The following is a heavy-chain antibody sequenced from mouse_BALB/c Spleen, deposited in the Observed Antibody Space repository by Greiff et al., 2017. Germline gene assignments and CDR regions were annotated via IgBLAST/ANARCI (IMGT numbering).Heavy chain of an antibody. D-gene: IGHD2-2*01. V-gene: IGHV7-3*02. CDR2: IRNKANGYTT. Sequence: EVKLMESGGGLVQPGGSLRLSCATSGFTFTDYYMSWVRQPPGKALEWLGFIRNKANGYTTEYSASVKGRFTISRDNSQSILYLQMNTLRAEDSATYYCARDRGDDGGLYAMDYWGQGTSVTVSS. CDR3: ARDRGDDGGLYAMDY. CDR1: GFTFTDYY. J-gene: IGHJ4*01.